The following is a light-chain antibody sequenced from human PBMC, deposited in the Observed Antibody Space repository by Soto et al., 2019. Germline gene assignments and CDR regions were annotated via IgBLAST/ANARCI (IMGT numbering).Light chain of an antibody. CDR1: QSVGGD. CDR2: DAV. Sequence: EIVMTQSPVTLSVSPGQRATLSCRASQSVGGDLAWYQQIPGQAPRLLIYDAVTRATGAADRFGGGGSGTEYTLTVDGLQSEDLAIYYCQQYNDWPRTFGQGTKLEI. V-gene: IGKV3-15*01. J-gene: IGKJ2*01. CDR3: QQYNDWPRT.